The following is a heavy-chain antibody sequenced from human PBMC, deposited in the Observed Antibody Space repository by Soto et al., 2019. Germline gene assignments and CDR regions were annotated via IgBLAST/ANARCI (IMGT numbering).Heavy chain of an antibody. CDR1: GYSFTSYW. CDR3: ARTGGIVVVPAAMHEYYCGMDV. CDR2: IDPSDSYT. J-gene: IGHJ6*02. Sequence: PGESLKISCKGSGYSFTSYWISWVRQMPGKGLEWMGRIDPSDSYTNYSPSFQGHVTISADKSISTAYLQWSSLKASDTAMYYCARTGGIVVVPAAMHEYYCGMDVWGQGTTVTVSS. V-gene: IGHV5-10-1*01. D-gene: IGHD2-2*01.